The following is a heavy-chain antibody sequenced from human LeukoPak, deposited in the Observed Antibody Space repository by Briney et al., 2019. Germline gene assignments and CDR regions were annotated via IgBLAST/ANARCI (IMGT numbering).Heavy chain of an antibody. J-gene: IGHJ4*02. Sequence: GASVKVSCKASGYTFTSYGISWVRQAPGQGLEWMGWISAYNGNTNYAQKLQGRVTMTTDTSTSTAYMELRSLRSDDTAVYYCARDRPFGTVYSPLEFDYWGQGTLVTVSS. CDR1: GYTFTSYG. V-gene: IGHV1-18*01. D-gene: IGHD3-16*01. CDR2: ISAYNGNT. CDR3: ARDRPFGTVYSPLEFDY.